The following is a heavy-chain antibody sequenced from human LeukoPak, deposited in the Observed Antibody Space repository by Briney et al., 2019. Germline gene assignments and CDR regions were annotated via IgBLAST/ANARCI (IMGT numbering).Heavy chain of an antibody. CDR1: GGSFSSGSYY. D-gene: IGHD3-10*01. CDR3: ARGFGDWGLSWFDP. V-gene: IGHV4-61*01. Sequence: SETLSLTCTVSGGSFSSGSYYWSWLRQPPGKGLEWIGYIYYSGSAKYNPSLNSRVTISVDTSKNQFSLKLTSVTAADTAVYYCARGFGDWGLSWFDPWGQGTLVTVSS. J-gene: IGHJ5*02. CDR2: IYYSGSA.